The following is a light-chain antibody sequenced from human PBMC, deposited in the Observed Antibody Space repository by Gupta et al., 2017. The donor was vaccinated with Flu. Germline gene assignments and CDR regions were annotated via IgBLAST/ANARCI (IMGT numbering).Light chain of an antibody. Sequence: VLTQSPLSLPATPGEPASISCRSSQSLLHANGRNYLHWFLQKPGESPQLLIDLGSERASGVSARCSATGSGTDFTLNITKMQSEDVGVYYCMKARQLPLTFGEGTEVQIK. CDR3: MKARQLPLT. V-gene: IGKV2-28*01. CDR2: LGS. J-gene: IGKJ4*01. CDR1: QSLLHANGRNY.